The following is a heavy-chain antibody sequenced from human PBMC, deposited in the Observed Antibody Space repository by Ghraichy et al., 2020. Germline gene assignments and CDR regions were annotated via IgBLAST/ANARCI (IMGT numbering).Heavy chain of an antibody. D-gene: IGHD6-19*01. CDR2: ISSSSSYI. CDR1: GFTFSSYS. V-gene: IGHV3-21*01. Sequence: GGSLRLSCAASGFTFSSYSMNWVRQAPGKGLEWVSSISSSSSYIYYADSVKGRFTISRDNAKNSLYLQMNSLRAEDTAVYYCARGAHDRRYQSGAGTGRDYWGQGTLVTVSS. J-gene: IGHJ4*02. CDR3: ARGAHDRRYQSGAGTGRDY.